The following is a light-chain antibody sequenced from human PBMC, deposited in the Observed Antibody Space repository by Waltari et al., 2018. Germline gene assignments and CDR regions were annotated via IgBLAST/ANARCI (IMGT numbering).Light chain of an antibody. J-gene: IGKJ4*01. Sequence: EIVLTQSPATLSLSPGERATLSCRSSQSVSHYLAWYQHKPGQDPRLLIYNALNRATGIPARFSGSGSGTDFTLTISSLEPEDFAVYYCQHRSNWPLTFGGGTKVEIK. CDR2: NAL. CDR3: QHRSNWPLT. CDR1: QSVSHY. V-gene: IGKV3-11*01.